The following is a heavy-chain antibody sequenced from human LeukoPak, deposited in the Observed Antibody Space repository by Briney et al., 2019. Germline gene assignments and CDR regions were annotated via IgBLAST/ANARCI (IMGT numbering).Heavy chain of an antibody. D-gene: IGHD3-16*01. Sequence: PGGSLRLSYAASGFSFSSYSMNWVRQAPGKGLEWVSSISSTSRSSYIFYAESVKGRFTISRDNTRNSLFLQMNSLVAEDTAVYYCARDPIEWGLYYLDYWGQGTLVTVSS. J-gene: IGHJ4*02. V-gene: IGHV3-21*01. CDR1: GFSFSSYS. CDR2: ISSTSRSSYI. CDR3: ARDPIEWGLYYLDY.